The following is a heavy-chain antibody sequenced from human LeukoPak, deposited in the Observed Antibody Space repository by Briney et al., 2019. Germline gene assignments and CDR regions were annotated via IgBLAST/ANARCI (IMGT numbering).Heavy chain of an antibody. J-gene: IGHJ4*02. CDR2: ISSSSRYT. D-gene: IGHD2-15*01. Sequence: GGPLRLSCAPSGFTFSDYYMSWIRQARGKGLEWVSYISSSSRYTNYADSVKGRFTISRDNAKNSLYLQMNSLRAEDTAVYYCARGLSGSCYDYWGQGTLVTVSS. CDR3: ARGLSGSCYDY. V-gene: IGHV3-11*06. CDR1: GFTFSDYY.